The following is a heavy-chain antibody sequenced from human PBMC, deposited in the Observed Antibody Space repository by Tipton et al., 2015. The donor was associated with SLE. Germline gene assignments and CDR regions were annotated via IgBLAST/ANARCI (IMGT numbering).Heavy chain of an antibody. CDR2: VHYSGST. Sequence: LRLSCTVSGASIGTQYWSWIRQPPGKGLEWIGYVHYSGSTNYNPSLRGRVTVSVDTSKNQFSLKLNSVTAADTAVYYCARDLMRAPPQGFDVWGQGTMVTVSS. CDR1: GASIGTQY. J-gene: IGHJ3*01. CDR3: ARDLMRAPPQGFDV. V-gene: IGHV4-59*11. D-gene: IGHD3-9*01.